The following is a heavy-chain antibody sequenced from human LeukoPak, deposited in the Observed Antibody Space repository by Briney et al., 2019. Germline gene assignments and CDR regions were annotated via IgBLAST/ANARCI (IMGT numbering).Heavy chain of an antibody. CDR3: AREGYDFWSGYYTADY. CDR1: GGSISSSSYY. CDR2: IYYSGST. Sequence: SETLSLTCTVSGGSISSSSYYWGWIRQPPGKGLEWIGSIYYSGSTYYNPSLKSRVTISVDTSKNQFSLKLSSVTAADTAVYYCAREGYDFWSGYYTADYWGQGTLVTVSS. V-gene: IGHV4-39*01. J-gene: IGHJ4*02. D-gene: IGHD3-3*01.